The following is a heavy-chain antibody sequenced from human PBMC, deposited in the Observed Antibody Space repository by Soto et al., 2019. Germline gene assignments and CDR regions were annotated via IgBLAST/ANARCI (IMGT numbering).Heavy chain of an antibody. CDR3: ARGNFYNGLDV. J-gene: IGHJ6*02. Sequence: SETLSLTCAVSGGSFSYNYWSWIRRPPGKGLEWIGELNPTGSTHYNPSLKRRVTISIDTSQNHFSPKLNSVTAADTAVYYCARGNFYNGLDVWDQGTTVTVSS. CDR2: LNPTGST. CDR1: GGSFSYNY. V-gene: IGHV4-34*01.